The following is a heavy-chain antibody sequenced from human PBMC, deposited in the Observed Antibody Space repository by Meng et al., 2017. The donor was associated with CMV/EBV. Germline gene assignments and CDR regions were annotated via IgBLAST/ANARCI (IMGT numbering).Heavy chain of an antibody. CDR1: GSFSGYY. J-gene: IGHJ5*02. D-gene: IGHD2-2*01. Sequence: GSFSGYYWSWIRQPPGKGLEWIGEINHSGSTNYNPSLKSRVTISVDTSKNQFSLKLSSVTAADTAVYYCARARCSSTSCYLPKRFDPWDQGTLVTVSS. CDR3: ARARCSSTSCYLPKRFDP. V-gene: IGHV4-34*01. CDR2: INHSGST.